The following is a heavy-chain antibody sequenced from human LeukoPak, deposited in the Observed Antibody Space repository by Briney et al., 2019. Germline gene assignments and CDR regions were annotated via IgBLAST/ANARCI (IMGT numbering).Heavy chain of an antibody. Sequence: GASVKVSCKASGYTFTSYYMQWVRQAPGQGLEWMGIINPSGGSTSYAQKFQGRVTMTRDMSTSTVYMELSSLRSEDTAVYYCARDLRTIAVAGIGAFGIWGQGTMVTVSS. CDR2: INPSGGST. CDR3: ARDLRTIAVAGIGAFGI. V-gene: IGHV1-46*01. CDR1: GYTFTSYY. J-gene: IGHJ3*02. D-gene: IGHD6-19*01.